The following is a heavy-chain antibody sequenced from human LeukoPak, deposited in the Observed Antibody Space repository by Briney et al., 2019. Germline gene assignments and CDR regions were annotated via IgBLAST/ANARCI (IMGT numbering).Heavy chain of an antibody. Sequence: GGSLRLSCAASAFTFSDAWMTWVRQAPGKGLEWVGRIKSKTDGGTTDYAAPVKGRFTISRGDSKNTLYLQMNSLKTEDTAVYYCTTGSRLRYSDYWGQGTLVTVSS. J-gene: IGHJ4*02. CDR3: TTGSRLRYSDY. V-gene: IGHV3-15*01. CDR2: IKSKTDGGTT. CDR1: AFTFSDAW. D-gene: IGHD3-9*01.